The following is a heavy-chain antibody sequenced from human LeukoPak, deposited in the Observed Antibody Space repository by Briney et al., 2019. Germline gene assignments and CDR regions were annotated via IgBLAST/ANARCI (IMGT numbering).Heavy chain of an antibody. J-gene: IGHJ4*02. D-gene: IGHD6-13*01. CDR2: ISGAGTTT. CDR3: TRVRSSSWYDY. CDR1: GFTFSTSW. Sequence: GDPLRLSCATSGFTFSTSWMHWVRQAPGKGLVWVSRISGAGTTTTYADSVKGRFTISRDNAKNTLFLQMNSLRVDDTAVYYCTRVRSSSWYDYWGQGALVIVSS. V-gene: IGHV3-74*01.